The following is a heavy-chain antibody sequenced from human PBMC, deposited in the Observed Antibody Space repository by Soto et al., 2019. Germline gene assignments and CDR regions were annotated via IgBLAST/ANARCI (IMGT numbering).Heavy chain of an antibody. CDR1: GGSISSYY. J-gene: IGHJ4*02. D-gene: IGHD3-10*01. V-gene: IGHV4-59*01. CDR2: IYYSGST. Sequence: HVQLQASGPGLVKPSETLSLTCTVSGGSISSYYWSWIRQPPGKGLEWIGYIYYSGSTNYNPSLKSRVTISVDTAKNQCSLRLSSVTAAYTAVYYCARGSVVRGVDYWGQGALVTVSA. CDR3: ARGSVVRGVDY.